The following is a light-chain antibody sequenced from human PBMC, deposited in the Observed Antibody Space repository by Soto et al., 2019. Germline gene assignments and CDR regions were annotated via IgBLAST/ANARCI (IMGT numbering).Light chain of an antibody. CDR1: QSVGSF. J-gene: IGKJ2*01. V-gene: IGKV3-11*01. Sequence: EIVLTQSPATLSLSPGERATLSCRASQSVGSFLAWYQQKPGQAPRLLIYGTSNRVTGIPGRFSGSGSGTDFTLTISSLEPEDCGVYYCQHRGKWPRTFGQGTKLEIK. CDR3: QHRGKWPRT. CDR2: GTS.